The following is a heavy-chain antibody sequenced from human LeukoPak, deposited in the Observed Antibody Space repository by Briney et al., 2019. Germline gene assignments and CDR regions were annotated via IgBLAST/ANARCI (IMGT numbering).Heavy chain of an antibody. D-gene: IGHD1-26*01. CDR3: ARVAMKGAGADY. Sequence: PGGSLRLSCAASGFTFSSYSMNWVRQAPGKGLEWVSSISGSNTYIYYADSVKGRFTISRDNAKNSLYLQMNTLRAEDTAVYYCARVAMKGAGADYWGQGTLVTVSS. J-gene: IGHJ4*02. CDR2: ISGSNTYI. V-gene: IGHV3-21*01. CDR1: GFTFSSYS.